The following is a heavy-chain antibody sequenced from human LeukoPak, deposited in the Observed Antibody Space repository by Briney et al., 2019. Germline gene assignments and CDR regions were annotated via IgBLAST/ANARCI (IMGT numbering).Heavy chain of an antibody. V-gene: IGHV4-39*01. CDR1: GGSISSSSYY. J-gene: IGHJ5*02. D-gene: IGHD6-19*01. CDR3: ARLRIAVAGGWFDP. CDR2: IYYSGST. Sequence: PSETLSLTCTVSGGSISSSSYYWGWIRQPPGKGLEWIGSIYYSGSTYYNPSLKSRVTISVDTSKNQFSLKPSSVTAADTAVYYCARLRIAVAGGWFDPWGQGTLVTVSS.